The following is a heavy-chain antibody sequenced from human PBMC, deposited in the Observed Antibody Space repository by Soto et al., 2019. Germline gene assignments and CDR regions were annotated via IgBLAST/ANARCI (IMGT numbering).Heavy chain of an antibody. CDR3: ARGPGGPDGPGDY. CDR2: INAGNGNT. Sequence: GASVKVSCKASGYTFTNCAMHWVRQAPGQRLEWMGWINAGNGNTKYSQKFQGRVTITRDTSASTAYMDLGSLRSEDTAVYYCARGPGGPDGPGDYWGQGTLVTVSS. CDR1: GYTFTNCA. V-gene: IGHV1-3*01. J-gene: IGHJ4*02. D-gene: IGHD2-15*01.